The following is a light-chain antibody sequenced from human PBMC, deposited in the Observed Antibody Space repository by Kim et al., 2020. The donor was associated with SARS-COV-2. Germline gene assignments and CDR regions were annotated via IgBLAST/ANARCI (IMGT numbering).Light chain of an antibody. Sequence: DIQMTQSPSSVSASVGDRVTITCRASQGINNWLAWYQQNPGKAPNLLIYAASSLQSGVPPRFSGSGSGTDFSLTISSLQPEDFATYYCQQANSFPSFGGGTKVDIK. J-gene: IGKJ4*01. CDR2: AAS. V-gene: IGKV1-12*02. CDR1: QGINNW. CDR3: QQANSFPS.